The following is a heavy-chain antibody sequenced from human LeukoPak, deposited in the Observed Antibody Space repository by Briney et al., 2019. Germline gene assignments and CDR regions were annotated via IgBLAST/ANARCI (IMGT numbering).Heavy chain of an antibody. CDR2: IYPGDSDT. D-gene: IGHD1-20*01. Sequence: GESLKISCKGSGYSFTSYWIGWVRQMPGKGLEWMGIIYPGDSDTRYSPSFQGQVTISADKSISTAYLQWSSLKASDTAMYYCARAGAGGWYLTGFFPEFDPWGQGTLVTVSS. CDR1: GYSFTSYW. V-gene: IGHV5-51*01. J-gene: IGHJ5*02. CDR3: ARAGAGGWYLTGFFPEFDP.